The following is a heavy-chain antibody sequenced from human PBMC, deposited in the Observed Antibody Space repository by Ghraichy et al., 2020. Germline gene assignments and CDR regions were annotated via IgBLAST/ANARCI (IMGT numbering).Heavy chain of an antibody. CDR1: GFTFSSYA. Sequence: SLRLSCAASGFTFSSYAMSWVRQAPGKGLEWVSTVSGSGGSTYYVDSVKGRFTISRDNSKNTLYLQMNSLRAEDTAVYYCAKGFCSGGSCYHTQAFDIWGQGTMVAVSS. V-gene: IGHV3-23*01. D-gene: IGHD2-15*01. CDR3: AKGFCSGGSCYHTQAFDI. CDR2: VSGSGGST. J-gene: IGHJ3*02.